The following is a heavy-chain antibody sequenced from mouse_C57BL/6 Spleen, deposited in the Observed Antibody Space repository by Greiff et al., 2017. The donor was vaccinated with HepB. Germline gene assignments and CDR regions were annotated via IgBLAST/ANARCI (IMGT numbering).Heavy chain of an antibody. Sequence: QVQLKESGAELARPGASVKLSCKASGYTFTSYGISWVKQRTGQGLEWIGEIYPRSGNTYYNEKFKGKATLTADKSSSTAYMELRSLTSEDSAVYFCAREEVQYYFDYWGQGTTLTVSS. CDR1: GYTFTSYG. V-gene: IGHV1-81*01. J-gene: IGHJ2*01. CDR3: AREEVQYYFDY. CDR2: IYPRSGNT.